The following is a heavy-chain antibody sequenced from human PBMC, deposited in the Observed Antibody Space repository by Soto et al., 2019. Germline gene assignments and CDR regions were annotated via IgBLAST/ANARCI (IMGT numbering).Heavy chain of an antibody. D-gene: IGHD2-2*01. V-gene: IGHV1-69*02. J-gene: IGHJ4*02. CDR1: GGTFSSYT. Sequence: QVQLVQSGAEVKKPGSSVKVSCKASGGTFSSYTISWLRQAPGQGLEWMGRIIPILGIANYAQKFQGRVTITAEKSTSTAYMELSSLRSEDTAVYYCARIDCSSTSCYGMESGYWGQGTLVTVSS. CDR2: IIPILGIA. CDR3: ARIDCSSTSCYGMESGY.